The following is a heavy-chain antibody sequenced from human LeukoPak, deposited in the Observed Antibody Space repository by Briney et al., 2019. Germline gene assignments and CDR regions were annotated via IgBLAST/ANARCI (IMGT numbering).Heavy chain of an antibody. CDR2: IYSGGST. CDR1: GLTVSSNS. CDR3: ARSRVWRGPAAFDY. V-gene: IGHV3-53*01. D-gene: IGHD2-2*01. J-gene: IGHJ4*02. Sequence: GGSLRLSCAASGLTVSSNSMSWVRQAPGKGLEWVSVIYSGGSTYYADSVKGRFTISRDNSKNTLYLQMNSLRAEDTAVYYCARSRVWRGPAAFDYWGQGTLVTVSS.